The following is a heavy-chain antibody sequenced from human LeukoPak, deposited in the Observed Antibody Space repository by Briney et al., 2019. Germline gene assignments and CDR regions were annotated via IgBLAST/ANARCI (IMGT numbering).Heavy chain of an antibody. V-gene: IGHV4-34*01. CDR1: GGSFSGYY. CDR2: INHSGST. D-gene: IGHD3-16*01. J-gene: IGHJ6*03. Sequence: SETLSLTCAVYGGSFSGYYWSWIRQPPGKGLEWIGEINHSGSTNYNPSLKSRVTISVDTSKNQFSLKLSSVTAADTAVYYCARSVLWAHYMDVWGKGTTVTVSS. CDR3: ARSVLWAHYMDV.